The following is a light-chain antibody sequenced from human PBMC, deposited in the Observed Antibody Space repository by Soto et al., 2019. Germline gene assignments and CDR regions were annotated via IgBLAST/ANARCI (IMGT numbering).Light chain of an antibody. Sequence: IVLTQSPGTLSLSPGDRATLSCRASQSVSSNFLAWYQQKPGQTPRLLIFGAYNRASGIPDRFGGRGSGTEFTLTITRLEPEDFAVYYCQHYGASAAWTFGQGTKVDIK. J-gene: IGKJ1*01. CDR2: GAY. CDR3: QHYGASAAWT. CDR1: QSVSSNF. V-gene: IGKV3-20*01.